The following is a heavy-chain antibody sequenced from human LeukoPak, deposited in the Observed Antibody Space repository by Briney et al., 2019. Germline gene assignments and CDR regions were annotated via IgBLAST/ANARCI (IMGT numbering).Heavy chain of an antibody. D-gene: IGHD2-15*01. Sequence: PGGSLRLSCAASGFTFSDYYMTWIRQAPGKGLEWVSYISTSGTILYYADSVKGRFTISRDNAKNSLYLQMNSLRAEDTAVYYCAAQPRYCSGGSCYPQYWGQGTLVTVSS. V-gene: IGHV3-11*04. J-gene: IGHJ4*02. CDR3: AAQPRYCSGGSCYPQY. CDR1: GFTFSDYY. CDR2: ISTSGTIL.